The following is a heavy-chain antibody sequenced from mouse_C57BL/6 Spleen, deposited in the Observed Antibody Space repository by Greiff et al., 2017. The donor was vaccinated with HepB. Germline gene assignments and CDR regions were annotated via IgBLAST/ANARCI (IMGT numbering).Heavy chain of an antibody. CDR3: ARGGITTVVAPYDY. J-gene: IGHJ4*01. CDR2: INPYNGGT. D-gene: IGHD1-1*01. V-gene: IGHV1-19*01. CDR1: GYTFTDYY. Sequence: VQLQQSGPVLVKPGASVKMSCKASGYTFTDYYMNWVKQSHGKSLEWIGVINPYNGGTSYNQKFKGKATLTVDKSSSTAYMELNSLTSEDSAVYYCARGGITTVVAPYDYWGQGTSVTVSS.